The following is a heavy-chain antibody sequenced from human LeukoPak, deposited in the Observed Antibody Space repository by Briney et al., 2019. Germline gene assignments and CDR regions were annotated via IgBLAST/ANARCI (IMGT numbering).Heavy chain of an antibody. D-gene: IGHD3-10*01. V-gene: IGHV4-30-4*01. Sequence: SETLSLTCTVSGGSISSGDYYWSWIRQPPGKGLEWIGYIYYSGSTYYNPSLKSRVTISVDESKNQFSLKLSSVTAADTAVYYCARDAMVRGVINDDAFDIWGQGTMVTVSS. J-gene: IGHJ3*02. CDR1: GGSISSGDYY. CDR2: IYYSGST. CDR3: ARDAMVRGVINDDAFDI.